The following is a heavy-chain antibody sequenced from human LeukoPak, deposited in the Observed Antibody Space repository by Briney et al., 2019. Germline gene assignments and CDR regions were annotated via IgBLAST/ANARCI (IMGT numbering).Heavy chain of an antibody. V-gene: IGHV4-39*01. J-gene: IGHJ4*02. CDR3: ARYPYSDSGVWQAFDY. D-gene: IGHD5-12*01. CDR1: GGSISSSGYY. CDR2: MHYSGIT. Sequence: SETLSLTCTVSGGSISSSGYYWGWLRQPPGKGLEWTGSMHYSGITYYNPSLTSRVTISVDTSKNQFSLRLISVTAADTAVYYCARYPYSDSGVWQAFDYWGQGTLVTVSS.